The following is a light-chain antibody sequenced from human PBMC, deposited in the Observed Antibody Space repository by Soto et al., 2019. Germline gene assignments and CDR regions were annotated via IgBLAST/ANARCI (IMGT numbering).Light chain of an antibody. J-gene: IGKJ5*01. CDR1: QSVSSSY. CDR2: GAS. CDR3: QQYGSSPPIT. Sequence: EIVLTQSPGPPSFSPGEKATLSCRASQSVSSSYLAWYQQKPGQAPRLLIYGASSRATGIPDRFSGSGSGTDFTLTISRLEPEDFAVYYCQQYGSSPPITFGQGTRLEIK. V-gene: IGKV3-20*01.